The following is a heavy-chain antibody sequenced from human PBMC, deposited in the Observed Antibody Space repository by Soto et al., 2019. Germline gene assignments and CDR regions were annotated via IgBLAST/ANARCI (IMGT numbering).Heavy chain of an antibody. CDR2: IYYSGST. CDR1: GGSVSSGSYY. Sequence: PSETLSLTCTVSGGSVSSGSYYWSWIRQPPGKGLEWIGYIYYSGSTNYNPSLKSRVTISVDTSKNQFSLKLSSVTAADTAVYYCARVHLYNWAWFDPWGQGTLVTVSS. V-gene: IGHV4-61*01. J-gene: IGHJ5*02. CDR3: ARVHLYNWAWFDP. D-gene: IGHD1-20*01.